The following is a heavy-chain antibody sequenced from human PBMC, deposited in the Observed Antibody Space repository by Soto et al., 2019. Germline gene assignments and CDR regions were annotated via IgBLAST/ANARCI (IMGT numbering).Heavy chain of an antibody. CDR3: ARDSGYYYDSSGYLTAEYFQH. CDR1: GFTFSSYG. D-gene: IGHD3-22*01. J-gene: IGHJ1*01. CDR2: IWYDGSNK. V-gene: IGHV3-33*01. Sequence: GGSLRLSCAASGFTFSSYGMHWVRQAPGKGLEWVAVIWYDGSNKYYADSVKGRFTISRDNSKNTLYLQMNSLRAEDTAVYYCARDSGYYYDSSGYLTAEYFQHWGQGTLVTVSS.